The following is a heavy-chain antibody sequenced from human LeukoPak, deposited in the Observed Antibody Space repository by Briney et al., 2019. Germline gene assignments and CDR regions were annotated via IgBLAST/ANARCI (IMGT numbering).Heavy chain of an antibody. CDR1: GGSFSGYY. J-gene: IGHJ6*02. CDR2: IKHSGST. D-gene: IGHD3-3*01. Sequence: SETLSLTCAVYGGSFSGYYWSWIRQPPGKGLEWIGEIKHSGSTNYNPSLKSRVTISVDTSKNQFSLKPSSVTAADTAVYYCARGDVWSGYYGYYGMDVWGQGTTVTVSS. CDR3: ARGDVWSGYYGYYGMDV. V-gene: IGHV4-34*01.